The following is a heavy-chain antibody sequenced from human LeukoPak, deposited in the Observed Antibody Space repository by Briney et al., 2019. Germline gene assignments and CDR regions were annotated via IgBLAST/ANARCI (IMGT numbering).Heavy chain of an antibody. CDR1: GFTFSSYS. D-gene: IGHD3-10*01. CDR2: ISSSSSYI. J-gene: IGHJ4*02. Sequence: PGGSLSLSCAASGFTFSSYSMNWVRQAPGKGLEWVSSISSSSSYIYYADSVKGRFTISRDNAENSLYLQMNSLRAEDTAVYYCASESGSGSSAFDYWGQGTLVTVSS. V-gene: IGHV3-21*01. CDR3: ASESGSGSSAFDY.